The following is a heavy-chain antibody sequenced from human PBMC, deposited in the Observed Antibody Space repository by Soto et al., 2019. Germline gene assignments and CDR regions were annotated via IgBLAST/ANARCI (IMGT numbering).Heavy chain of an antibody. J-gene: IGHJ4*02. CDR3: AKRGGGRIAAAGHFDY. D-gene: IGHD6-13*01. CDR2: ISCNSGSI. Sequence: EVQLVESGGGLVQPGRSLRLSCAASGFTFDDYAMHWVRQAPGKGLEWVAGISCNSGSIGYADSVKGRFTISRDNPKNSLYLQMNSLRAEHTALYYCAKRGGGRIAAAGHFDYWGQGTLVTVSS. CDR1: GFTFDDYA. V-gene: IGHV3-9*01.